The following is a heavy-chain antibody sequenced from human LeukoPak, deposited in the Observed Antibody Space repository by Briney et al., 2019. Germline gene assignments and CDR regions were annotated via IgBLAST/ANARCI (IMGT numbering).Heavy chain of an antibody. CDR2: ISDDGSRK. CDR1: GFTFSFSG. Sequence: GGSLRLSCAASGFTFSFSGMYWVRQAPGKGLEWVAFISDDGSRKYYADSVKGRFTISRGNSKNTLFLQMNSLRTEGTAVYYCAKGRSTTWSFDYWGQGTLVTVSS. V-gene: IGHV3-30*18. CDR3: AKGRSTTWSFDY. J-gene: IGHJ4*02. D-gene: IGHD6-13*01.